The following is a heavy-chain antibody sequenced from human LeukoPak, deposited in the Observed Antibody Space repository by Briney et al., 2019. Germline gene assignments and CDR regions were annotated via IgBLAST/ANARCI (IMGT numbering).Heavy chain of an antibody. CDR1: GYTFTGYY. Sequence: ASVKVSCKASGYTFTGYYMHWVRQAPGQGLEWMGRINPNSGGTNYAQKFQGRVTMTRDTSISTAYMELSRLRSDDTAVYYCARLRSTTAHPYYYYGMDVWGQGTTVTVSS. CDR3: ARLRSTTAHPYYYYGMDV. J-gene: IGHJ6*02. V-gene: IGHV1-2*06. CDR2: INPNSGGT. D-gene: IGHD4-11*01.